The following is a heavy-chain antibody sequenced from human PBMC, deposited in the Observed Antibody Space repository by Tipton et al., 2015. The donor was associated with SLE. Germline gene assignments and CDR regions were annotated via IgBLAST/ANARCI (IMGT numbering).Heavy chain of an antibody. J-gene: IGHJ6*03. CDR2: IYSSGST. Sequence: TLSLTCTVSGGSITSGGYYWSWIRQPPGKGLEWIGYIYSSGSTNYNPSLKSRVTISVDTSKNQFSLKLSSVTAADTAVYYCARGRGATMVRGVISYYYYYYYMDVWGKGTTVTVSS. V-gene: IGHV4-31*03. CDR3: ARGRGATMVRGVISYYYYYYYMDV. D-gene: IGHD3-10*01. CDR1: GGSITSGGYY.